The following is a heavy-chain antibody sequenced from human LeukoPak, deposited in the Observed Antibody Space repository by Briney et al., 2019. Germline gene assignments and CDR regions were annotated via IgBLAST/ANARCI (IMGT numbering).Heavy chain of an antibody. CDR2: INHSGST. CDR1: GGSFSGYY. D-gene: IGHD3-22*01. CDR3: ARSPRPYYYDSSGYYYTGSYFDY. Sequence: PSETLSLTCAVYGGSFSGYYWSWIRQPPGKGLEWIGEINHSGSTNYNPSLKSRVTISVDTSKNQFSLKLSSVTAADTAVYYCARSPRPYYYDSSGYYYTGSYFDYWGQGTLVTVSS. V-gene: IGHV4-34*01. J-gene: IGHJ4*02.